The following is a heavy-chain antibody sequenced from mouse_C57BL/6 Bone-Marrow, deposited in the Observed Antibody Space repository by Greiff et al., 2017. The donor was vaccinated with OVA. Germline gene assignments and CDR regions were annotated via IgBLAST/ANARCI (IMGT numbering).Heavy chain of an antibody. Sequence: EVQVVESGGGLVQPGGSLKLSCAASGFTFSDYYMYWVRQTPEKRLEWVAYISNGGGSTYYPDTVKGRFTISRDNAKNTLYLQMSRLKTEDTAMYYCARQDYYGSSNYAMDYWGQGTSVTVSS. D-gene: IGHD1-1*01. CDR3: ARQDYYGSSNYAMDY. J-gene: IGHJ4*01. CDR1: GFTFSDYY. V-gene: IGHV5-12*01. CDR2: ISNGGGST.